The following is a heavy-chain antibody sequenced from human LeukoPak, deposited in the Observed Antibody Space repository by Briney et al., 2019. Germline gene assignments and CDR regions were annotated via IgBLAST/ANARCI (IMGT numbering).Heavy chain of an antibody. CDR2: ISDDGRHN. J-gene: IGHJ3*02. CDR1: GFTFSTYA. CDR3: AKDKAAAGLDAFDI. Sequence: GGSLRLSCAASGFTFSTYAMNWVRQAPGRGLEWVAVISDDGRHNYYADSVKGRFTISRDNSKSTLYLQMNSLRAEDTALYYCAKDKAAAGLDAFDIWGQGTMVTVSS. V-gene: IGHV3-30*04. D-gene: IGHD6-13*01.